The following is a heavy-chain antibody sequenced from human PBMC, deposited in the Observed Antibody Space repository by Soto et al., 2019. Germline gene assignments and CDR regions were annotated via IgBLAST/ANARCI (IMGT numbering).Heavy chain of an antibody. Sequence: SETLSLTCPVSGGSISSYYWSWIRPPAGKGLEWIGRIYTSGSTNYNPSLKSRVTMSVDTSKNQFSLKLSSVTAADTAVYYCATHAGYGDFYYFDYWGQGTLVTVS. V-gene: IGHV4-4*07. CDR1: GGSISSYY. J-gene: IGHJ4*02. CDR2: IYTSGST. CDR3: ATHAGYGDFYYFDY. D-gene: IGHD4-17*01.